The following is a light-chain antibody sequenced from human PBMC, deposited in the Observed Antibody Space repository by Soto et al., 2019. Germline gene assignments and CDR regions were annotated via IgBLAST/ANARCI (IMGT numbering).Light chain of an antibody. CDR3: LQDHNYPFT. V-gene: IGKV1-6*01. J-gene: IGKJ2*01. CDR1: QDIRKD. CDR2: GAS. Sequence: AIQMTQSPSSVSGSGVDRGASTCRASQDIRKDLAWYQQKPGKAPQILIYGASTLQTGVASRFSGSGSATDFTLTISSLQPQDSAAYYCLQDHNYPFTFGQGTKVDIK.